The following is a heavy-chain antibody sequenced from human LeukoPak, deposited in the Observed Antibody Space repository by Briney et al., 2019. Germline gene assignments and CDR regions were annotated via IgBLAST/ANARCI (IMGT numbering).Heavy chain of an antibody. D-gene: IGHD2-2*01. Sequence: PGGSLRLSCAASGFTVSSNYMSWVRQAPGKGLEWVSVIYSGGSTYYADSVKGRFTISRDNAKNSLYLQMNSLRAEDTAVYYCARGPRVRVPAAIDFDYWGQGTLVTVSS. CDR1: GFTVSSNY. CDR2: IYSGGST. V-gene: IGHV3-53*01. CDR3: ARGPRVRVPAAIDFDY. J-gene: IGHJ4*02.